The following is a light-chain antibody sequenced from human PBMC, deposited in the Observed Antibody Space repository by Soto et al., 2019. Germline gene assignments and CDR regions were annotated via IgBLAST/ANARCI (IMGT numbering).Light chain of an antibody. CDR3: QQSYSPSLT. V-gene: IGKV1-39*01. CDR1: QSISSY. Sequence: DIQMTQSPSSLSASVGDRVTITCRASQSISSYLNWYQQKPGKAPKVLIYTASSLQTGVTSRFSGSGSGTDFTLTISSLQPEDFATYYCQQSYSPSLTFGGGTKVEIK. CDR2: TAS. J-gene: IGKJ4*01.